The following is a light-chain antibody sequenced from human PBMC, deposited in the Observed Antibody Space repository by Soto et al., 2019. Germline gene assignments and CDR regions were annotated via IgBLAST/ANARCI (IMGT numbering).Light chain of an antibody. J-gene: IGKJ1*01. Sequence: EIVMTQSPATLSVSPGERATLSCRASQSVGSNLAWYQQKPGQAPRLLIYGASTRATGIPARFSGSGSGTEFSLTISSLQSEDFAIYFCQQSNNWPPDRTFGQGTKVEIK. V-gene: IGKV3-15*01. CDR1: QSVGSN. CDR3: QQSNNWPPDRT. CDR2: GAS.